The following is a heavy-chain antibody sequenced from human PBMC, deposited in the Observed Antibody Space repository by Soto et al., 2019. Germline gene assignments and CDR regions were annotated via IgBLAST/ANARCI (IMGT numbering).Heavy chain of an antibody. CDR3: VKDRAPRDGYKTQPGS. D-gene: IGHD5-12*01. CDR1: GFTFSIYA. J-gene: IGHJ5*02. V-gene: IGHV3-64D*06. CDR2: VSTNGGTS. Sequence: PGGSLSLSCSASGFTFSIYAMHWVRQAPGKGLEYVSAVSTNGGTSYYADSVKGRFTISRDNSRNTLYLQMNSLRPEDTAVYYCVKDRAPRDGYKTQPGSWGLGTLVTVSS.